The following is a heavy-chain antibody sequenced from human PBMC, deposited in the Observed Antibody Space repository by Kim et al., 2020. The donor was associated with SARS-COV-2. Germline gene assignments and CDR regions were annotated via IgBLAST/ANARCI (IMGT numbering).Heavy chain of an antibody. D-gene: IGHD2-2*02. CDR1: GFTFSSYA. CDR2: ISYDGSNK. J-gene: IGHJ6*02. V-gene: IGHV3-30-3*01. Sequence: GGSLRLSCAASGFTFSSYAMHWVRQAPGKGLEWVAVISYDGSNKYYADSVKGRFTISRDNSKNTLYLQMNSLRAEDTAVYYCAGDGVVVPAAIRDYYYGMDVWGQGTTVTVSS. CDR3: AGDGVVVPAAIRDYYYGMDV.